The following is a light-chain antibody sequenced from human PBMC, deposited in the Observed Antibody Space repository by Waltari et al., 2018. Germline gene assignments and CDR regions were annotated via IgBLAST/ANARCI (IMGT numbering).Light chain of an antibody. CDR1: KIDSKR. CDR2: YDS. V-gene: IGLV3-21*04. J-gene: IGLJ1*01. Sequence: SYVLTQPPSVSVAPGNTASITCGGNKIDSKRLHGYQQKPGQAPILVISYDSDRPSGIPERFSGSNSGNTATLTISRVEAGDEADYYCQVWDANTDPGVFGTGTEVTVL. CDR3: QVWDANTDPGV.